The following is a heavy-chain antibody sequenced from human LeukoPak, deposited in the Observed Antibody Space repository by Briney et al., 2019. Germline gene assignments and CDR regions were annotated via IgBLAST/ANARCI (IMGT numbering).Heavy chain of an antibody. CDR3: AGIVVGPRGDY. Sequence: GGSLRLSCAASGFTFSSYDMHWVRQAPGKGLEWVAFIQFDGIKKQYVESVKGRFTISRDNSKNTLYLQMNSLRAEDTAVYYCAGIVVGPRGDYWGQGTLVTVSS. V-gene: IGHV3-30*02. CDR2: IQFDGIKK. CDR1: GFTFSSYD. D-gene: IGHD3-22*01. J-gene: IGHJ4*02.